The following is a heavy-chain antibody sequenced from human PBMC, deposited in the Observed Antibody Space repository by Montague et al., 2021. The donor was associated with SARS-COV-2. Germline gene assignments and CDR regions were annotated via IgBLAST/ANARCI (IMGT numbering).Heavy chain of an antibody. V-gene: IGHV4-31*03. J-gene: IGHJ3*02. CDR1: GGSISSGGYY. D-gene: IGHD3-22*01. CDR2: IYYSGST. Sequence: TLSLTCTVSGGSISSGGYYWSWIRQHPGKGLEWIGYIYYSGSTYYXXXLKSRVTISVGTSKNQFSLKLSSVTAADTAVYYCARVQGITMIVVVIGAFDIWGQGTMVTVSS. CDR3: ARVQGITMIVVVIGAFDI.